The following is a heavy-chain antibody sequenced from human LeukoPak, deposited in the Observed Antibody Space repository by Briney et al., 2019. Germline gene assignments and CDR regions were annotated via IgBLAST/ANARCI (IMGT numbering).Heavy chain of an antibody. CDR2: INPSGGST. Sequence: ASVKFSCKASGYTFSSYYMHWVRQAPGQGLEWMGIINPSGGSTTYAQKFQGRVTMTRDTSTSTVYMELSSLRSEDTAVYYCARGGYNWNMFDYWGQGTLVTVSS. CDR3: ARGGYNWNMFDY. V-gene: IGHV1-46*03. J-gene: IGHJ4*02. CDR1: GYTFSSYY. D-gene: IGHD1-20*01.